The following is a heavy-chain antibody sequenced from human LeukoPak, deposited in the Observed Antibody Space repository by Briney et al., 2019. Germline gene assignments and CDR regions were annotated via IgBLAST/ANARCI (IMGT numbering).Heavy chain of an antibody. V-gene: IGHV3-23*01. CDR2: ITDSGGST. J-gene: IGHJ4*02. CDR1: GFTFSNYA. CDR3: ARARLWFGELNYYYFDS. Sequence: PGGSLRLSCAASGFTFSNYAMNWIRQAPGKGLEWVSGITDSGGSTYYADSVKGRFTISRDNSENMLYLQMNSLRVEDTAVYYCARARLWFGELNYYYFDSWGQGTLVAVS. D-gene: IGHD3-10*01.